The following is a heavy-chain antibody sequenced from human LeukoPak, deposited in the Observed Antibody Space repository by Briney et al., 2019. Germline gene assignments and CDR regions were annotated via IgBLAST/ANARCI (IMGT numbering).Heavy chain of an antibody. CDR3: ARHGGYSSSWYVGNWFDP. Sequence: SETLSLTCTVSGGSMSSYYWSWIRQPPGKGLEWIGYIYYSGSTNYNPSLKSRVTISVDTSRNQFSLKLSSVTAADTAVYYCARHGGYSSSWYVGNWFDPWGQGTLVTVSS. V-gene: IGHV4-59*08. D-gene: IGHD6-13*01. CDR2: IYYSGST. CDR1: GGSMSSYY. J-gene: IGHJ5*02.